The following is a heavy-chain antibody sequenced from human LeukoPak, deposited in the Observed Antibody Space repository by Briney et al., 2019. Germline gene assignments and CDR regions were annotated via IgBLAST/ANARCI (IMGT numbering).Heavy chain of an antibody. CDR3: AAKEGTRSDFDY. CDR2: IKSDGSST. CDR1: GFSFSSYW. D-gene: IGHD1-14*01. V-gene: IGHV3-74*01. J-gene: IGHJ4*02. Sequence: GGSLRLSCAASGFSFSSYWMHWVRQAPGKGLVWVARIKSDGSSTDYADYVKGRFTISRDNAKNTLYLQMNSLRAEDTAVYYCAAKEGTRSDFDYWGQGTLVTVAS.